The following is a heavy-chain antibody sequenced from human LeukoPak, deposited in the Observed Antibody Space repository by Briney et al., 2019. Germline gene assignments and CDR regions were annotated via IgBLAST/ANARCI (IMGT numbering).Heavy chain of an antibody. D-gene: IGHD7-27*01. J-gene: IGHJ4*02. CDR1: GYTFTDYY. V-gene: IGHV1-69-2*01. CDR3: ATVGRWGSRVDY. Sequence: ASVKVSCKVSGYTFTDYYMHWVQQAPGKGLEWMGLVDPEDGETIYAEKFQGRVTLTADTSTGTAYMELSSLRSEDTAVYYCATVGRWGSRVDYWGQGTLVTVSS. CDR2: VDPEDGET.